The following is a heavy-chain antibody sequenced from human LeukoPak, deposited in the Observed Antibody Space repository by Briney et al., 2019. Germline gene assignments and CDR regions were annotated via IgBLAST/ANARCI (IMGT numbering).Heavy chain of an antibody. Sequence: GGSLRLSCAASGFTSSSYAMSWVRQAPGKGLEWVSAISGSGGSTYYADSVKGRFTISRDNSKNTLYLQMNSLRAEDTAVYYCAKEYYYYDSSGYTGTFDPWGQGTLVTVSS. J-gene: IGHJ5*02. CDR1: GFTSSSYA. CDR3: AKEYYYYDSSGYTGTFDP. V-gene: IGHV3-23*01. CDR2: ISGSGGST. D-gene: IGHD3-22*01.